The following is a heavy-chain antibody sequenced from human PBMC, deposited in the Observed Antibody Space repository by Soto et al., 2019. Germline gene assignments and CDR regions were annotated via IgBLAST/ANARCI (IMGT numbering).Heavy chain of an antibody. CDR1: CYTFTSYG. CDR2: ISAYNGNT. CDR3: ARDRYGAFDI. J-gene: IGHJ3*02. V-gene: IGHV1-18*01. Sequence: GASVKVSCKSSCYTFTSYGISSFRQAPGQGLEWMGWISAYNGNTNYAQKLQGRVTMTTDTSTSTAYMELRSLRSDDTAVYYCARDRYGAFDIWGQGTMVTVSS. D-gene: IGHD1-20*01.